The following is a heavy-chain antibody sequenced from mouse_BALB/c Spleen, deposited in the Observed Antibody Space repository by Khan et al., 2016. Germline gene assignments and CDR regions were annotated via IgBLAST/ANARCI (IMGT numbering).Heavy chain of an antibody. CDR1: GYTFTDYS. D-gene: IGHD1-1*01. CDR2: INTETGEP. Sequence: QIQLVQSGPELKKPGETVKISCKASGYTFTDYSMHWVKQAPGKGLKWMGWINTETGEPAYADDFKGRFAFSLETSATTAYLQINNLKNVDTATYFCASRYIAMEYWGQGTSVTVSS. J-gene: IGHJ4*01. CDR3: ASRYIAMEY. V-gene: IGHV9-2-1*01.